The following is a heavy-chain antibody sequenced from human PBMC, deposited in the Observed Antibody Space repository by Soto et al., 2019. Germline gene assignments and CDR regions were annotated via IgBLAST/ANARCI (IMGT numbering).Heavy chain of an antibody. CDR2: THHSRST. Sequence: PSETLSLTCAVSGGSISSNNWWNWVRQPPGKGLEWIGETHHSRSTNYNPSLKSRVTISVDKSKNQFSLKLNSVTAADTAVYYCARARQYCSSSSCYLDPWGQGTLVTVSS. CDR3: ARARQYCSSSSCYLDP. J-gene: IGHJ5*02. CDR1: GGSISSNNW. D-gene: IGHD2-2*01. V-gene: IGHV4-4*02.